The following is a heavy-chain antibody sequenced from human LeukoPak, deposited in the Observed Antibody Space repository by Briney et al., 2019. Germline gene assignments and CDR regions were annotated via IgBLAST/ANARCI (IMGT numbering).Heavy chain of an antibody. V-gene: IGHV1-2*04. Sequence: ASVKVSCKASGYTFTGYYMHWVRQAPGQGLEWMGWINPNSGGTNYAQKFQGWVTMTRDTSISTAYMELCGLRSDDTAVYYCARDTDYGDYEFDYWGQGTLVTVSS. CDR2: INPNSGGT. CDR1: GYTFTGYY. CDR3: ARDTDYGDYEFDY. D-gene: IGHD4-17*01. J-gene: IGHJ4*02.